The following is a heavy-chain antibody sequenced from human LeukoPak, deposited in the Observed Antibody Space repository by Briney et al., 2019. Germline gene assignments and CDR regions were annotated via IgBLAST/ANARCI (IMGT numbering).Heavy chain of an antibody. CDR3: ARDEDKRLPINYFDP. V-gene: IGHV3-48*04. CDR1: GFSLSTYN. CDR2: INSRSTTI. Sequence: GSLRLSCAASGFSLSTYNMNWVRQAPGKGLEWISFINSRSTTIYYADSVKGRFTISRDNARNSLDLQMNSLRVEDTAVYYCARDEDKRLPINYFDPWGQGTLVTVSS. D-gene: IGHD2-15*01. J-gene: IGHJ5*02.